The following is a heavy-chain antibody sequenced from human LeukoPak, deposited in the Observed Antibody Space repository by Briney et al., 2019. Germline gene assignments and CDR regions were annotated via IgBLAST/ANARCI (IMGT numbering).Heavy chain of an antibody. CDR2: INHSGST. D-gene: IGHD3-10*01. J-gene: IGHJ6*02. Sequence: SETLSLTCAVYGGSFSGYYWSWIRQPPGKGLEWIGEINHSGSTNYNPSLKSRVTISVDTSNNQLSLNLISVTAADTAAYYCARQGAPSGSGLYFYFGMDVWGQGTTVTVSS. CDR1: GGSFSGYY. V-gene: IGHV4-34*01. CDR3: ARQGAPSGSGLYFYFGMDV.